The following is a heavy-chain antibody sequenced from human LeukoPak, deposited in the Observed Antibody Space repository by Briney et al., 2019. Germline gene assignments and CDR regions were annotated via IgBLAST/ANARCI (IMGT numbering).Heavy chain of an antibody. D-gene: IGHD3-10*01. V-gene: IGHV4-34*01. CDR3: ARGSLWFGGY. J-gene: IGHJ4*02. CDR1: GGSFSGYY. CDR2: INHSGST. Sequence: SETLSPTCAVYGGSFSGYYWSWIRQPPGKRLEWIGEINHSGSTNYNPSLKSRVTISVDTSKDQFSLKLSSVTAADTAVYYCARGSLWFGGYWGQGTLVTVSS.